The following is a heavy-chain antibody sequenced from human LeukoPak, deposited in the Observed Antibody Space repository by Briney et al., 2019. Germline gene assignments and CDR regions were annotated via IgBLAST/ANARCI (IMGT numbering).Heavy chain of an antibody. V-gene: IGHV4-59*01. Sequence: SETLSLTCTVSGGSISSYYWSCIRQPPGKGLEWIGYIYYSGSTNYNPSLKSRVTISVDTSKNQFSLKLSSVTPADTAVYYCARDDGSGGFFDYWGQGTLVTVSS. CDR1: GGSISSYY. CDR2: IYYSGST. D-gene: IGHD3-10*01. J-gene: IGHJ4*02. CDR3: ARDDGSGGFFDY.